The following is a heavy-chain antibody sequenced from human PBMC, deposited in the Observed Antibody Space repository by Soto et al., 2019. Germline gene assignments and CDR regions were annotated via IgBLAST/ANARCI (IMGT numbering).Heavy chain of an antibody. CDR1: GGSISSGGYY. CDR3: ARSQRDDFWSDIHVAFDI. V-gene: IGHV4-31*03. Sequence: QVQLQESGPGLVKPSQTLSLTCTVSGGSISSGGYYWSWIRQHPGKGLEWIGYIYYSGSTYYNPSLKSRVTISVDTSKNQFSLKLSSVTAADTALYYCARSQRDDFWSDIHVAFDIWGQGTMVTVSS. CDR2: IYYSGST. D-gene: IGHD3-3*01. J-gene: IGHJ3*02.